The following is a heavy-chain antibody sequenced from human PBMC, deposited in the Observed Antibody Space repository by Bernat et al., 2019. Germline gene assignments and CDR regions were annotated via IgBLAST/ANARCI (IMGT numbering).Heavy chain of an antibody. CDR1: GSTFSRYS. Sequence: EMQVVESGGGLVQPGGSLRLSCSASGSTFSRYSMHWVRQAPGGGLEYVSAIVPTEGTYYADSVKGRFTMSRNNSRNTLYLQMTRLRPEDTAVYYCVKDLHTALFYWGQGTQVTVSS. CDR3: VKDLHTALFY. CDR2: IVPTEGT. D-gene: IGHD5-18*01. J-gene: IGHJ4*02. V-gene: IGHV3-64D*08.